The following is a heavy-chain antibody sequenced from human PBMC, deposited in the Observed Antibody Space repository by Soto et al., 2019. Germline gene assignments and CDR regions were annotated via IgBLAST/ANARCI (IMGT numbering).Heavy chain of an antibody. CDR3: ARVCGDYYDSSGYYYRQAFDY. V-gene: IGHV4-61*01. D-gene: IGHD3-22*01. CDR1: GGSVSSGSYY. J-gene: IGHJ4*02. CDR2: IYYSGST. Sequence: PSETLSLTCTVSGGSVSSGSYYWSWIRQPPGKGLEWIGYIYYSGSTNYNPSLKSRVTISVDTSKNQFSLKLSSVTAADTAVYYCARVCGDYYDSSGYYYRQAFDYWGQGTLVTVSS.